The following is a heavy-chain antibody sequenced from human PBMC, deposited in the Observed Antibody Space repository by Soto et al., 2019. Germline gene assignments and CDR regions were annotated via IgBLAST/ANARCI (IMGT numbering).Heavy chain of an antibody. CDR1: GGSISSYY. Sequence: SETLSLTCTVSGGSISSYYWSWIRQPPGKGLEWIGYIYYSGSTNYNPSLKSRVTISVDTSKNQFSLKMSSVTAADTAVYYCARYSSSSPHYYYYGMDVWGQGTTVTVSS. CDR3: ARYSSSSPHYYYYGMDV. CDR2: IYYSGST. D-gene: IGHD6-6*01. J-gene: IGHJ6*02. V-gene: IGHV4-59*01.